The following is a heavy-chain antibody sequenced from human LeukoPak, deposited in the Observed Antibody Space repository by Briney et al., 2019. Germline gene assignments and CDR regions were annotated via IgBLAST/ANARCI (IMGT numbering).Heavy chain of an antibody. Sequence: PGGSLRLSCAASGFTFSTYSMNWVRQAPGKGLEWVPSMSSGSSFIYYADSVKGRFTISRDNAKNSLYLQMNSLRAEDTAVYYCAKDLPRRGSGVHWFDPWGQGTLVTVSS. J-gene: IGHJ5*02. CDR2: MSSGSSFI. V-gene: IGHV3-21*01. D-gene: IGHD3-10*01. CDR1: GFTFSTYS. CDR3: AKDLPRRGSGVHWFDP.